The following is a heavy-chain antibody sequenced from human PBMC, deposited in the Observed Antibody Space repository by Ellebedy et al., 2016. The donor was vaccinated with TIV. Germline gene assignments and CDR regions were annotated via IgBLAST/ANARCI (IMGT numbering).Heavy chain of an antibody. J-gene: IGHJ5*02. CDR3: ARDPENCSSTSCYPRNWFDP. CDR1: GFTFSDYY. V-gene: IGHV3-11*01. CDR2: ISSSGSTI. D-gene: IGHD2-2*01. Sequence: GGSLRLXCAASGFTFSDYYMSWIRQAPGKGLEWVSYISSSGSTIYYADSVKGRFTISRDNAKNSLYLQMNSLRAEDTAVYYCARDPENCSSTSCYPRNWFDPWGQGTLVTVSS.